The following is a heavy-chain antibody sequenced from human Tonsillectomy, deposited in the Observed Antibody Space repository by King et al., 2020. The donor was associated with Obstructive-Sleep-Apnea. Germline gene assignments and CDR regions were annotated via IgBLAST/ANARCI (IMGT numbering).Heavy chain of an antibody. V-gene: IGHV4-59*02. J-gene: IGHJ6*02. CDR3: ARGWLQFSSGGPQARSYYAMDV. CDR2: IYYSGST. D-gene: IGHD5-24*01. CDR1: GDSVSSSY. Sequence: VQLQESGPGLVKPSETLSLTCTVSGDSVSSSYWSWIRQPPGKGLEWIGYIYYSGSTNYNPSLRSRVTISVDTSKTQFSLKLGSVTAADTAVYYCARGWLQFSSGGPQARSYYAMDVWGQGTAVTVSS.